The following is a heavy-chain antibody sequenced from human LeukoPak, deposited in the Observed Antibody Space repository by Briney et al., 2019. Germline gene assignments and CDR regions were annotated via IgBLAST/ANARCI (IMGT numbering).Heavy chain of an antibody. CDR2: IKQDGSEK. V-gene: IGHV3-7*01. CDR3: VALSEVAGYYMDV. CDR1: GFTFISYW. Sequence: GGSLRLSCVASGFTFISYWMSWVRQAPGKGLEWVANIKQDGSEKHYVDSVNGRFTISRDNAKNSLFLHMSGLRAEDTAVYYCVALSEVAGYYMDVWGKGTTVTISS. J-gene: IGHJ6*03. D-gene: IGHD3-10*01.